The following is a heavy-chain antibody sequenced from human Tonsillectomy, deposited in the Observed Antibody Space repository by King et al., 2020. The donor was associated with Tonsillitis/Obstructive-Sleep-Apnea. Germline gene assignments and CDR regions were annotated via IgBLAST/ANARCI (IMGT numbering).Heavy chain of an antibody. CDR1: GGTFSSYV. D-gene: IGHD2-2*01. V-gene: IGHV1-69*01. CDR3: ARGGPDIVVIQGYYYYYMDV. J-gene: IGHJ6*03. CDR2: IIPIFGTA. Sequence: QLVQSGAEVKKPGSSVKVSCKASGGTFSSYVISWVRQAPGQGLEWMGGIIPIFGTANYAQKFQGRVTITADESTSTAHMELSSLRSEDTAVYFCARGGPDIVVIQGYYYYYMDVWGKGTTVTVSS.